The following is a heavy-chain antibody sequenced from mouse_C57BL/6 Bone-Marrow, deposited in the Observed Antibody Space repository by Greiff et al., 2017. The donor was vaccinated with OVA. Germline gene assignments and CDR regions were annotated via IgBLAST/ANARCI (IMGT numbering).Heavy chain of an antibody. CDR3: ARHYDAMDY. CDR2: ISNGGGST. Sequence: EVQRVESGGGLVQPGGSLKLSCAASGFTFSDYYMYWVRQTPEKRLEWVAYISNGGGSTYYPDTVKGRFTISRDNAKNTLYLQMSRLKSEDTAMYYCARHYDAMDYWGQGTSVTVSS. CDR1: GFTFSDYY. V-gene: IGHV5-12*01. J-gene: IGHJ4*01.